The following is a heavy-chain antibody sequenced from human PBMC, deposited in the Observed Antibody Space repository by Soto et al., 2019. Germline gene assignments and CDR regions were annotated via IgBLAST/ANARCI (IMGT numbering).Heavy chain of an antibody. CDR2: IHPGDSDT. CDR3: ARHGARAMASTYYYYGMDV. V-gene: IGHV5-51*01. Sequence: PGESLKISCEASGYSFTSYWIGWVRQMPGKGLEWMGIIHPGDSDTKYSPSFQGQVTISVDKSITTAYLQWSSLKASDTAMYYCARHGARAMASTYYYYGMDVWGQGTTVTVSS. D-gene: IGHD5-18*01. CDR1: GYSFTSYW. J-gene: IGHJ6*02.